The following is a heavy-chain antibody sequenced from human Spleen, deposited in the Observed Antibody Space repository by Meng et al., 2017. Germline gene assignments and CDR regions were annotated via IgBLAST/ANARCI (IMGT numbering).Heavy chain of an antibody. V-gene: IGHV4-4*02. CDR1: GGSISSSTW. Sequence: QESGPGRVKPSGTLSLNCAVSGGSISSSTWWTWVRQPPGKGLEWIGEVYHSGSTNYNPSLKSRVTMSVDESNNQFSLKLSSVTAADTAVYYCAGFTLIRGIMPWFDPWGQGTLVTVSS. CDR2: VYHSGST. CDR3: AGFTLIRGIMPWFDP. J-gene: IGHJ5*02. D-gene: IGHD3-10*01.